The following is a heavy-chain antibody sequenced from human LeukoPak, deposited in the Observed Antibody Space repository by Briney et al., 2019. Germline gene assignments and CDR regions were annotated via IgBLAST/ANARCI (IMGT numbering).Heavy chain of an antibody. V-gene: IGHV3-23*01. D-gene: IGHD5-12*01. CDR1: GFTFSSYA. Sequence: GGSLRLSCTVSGFTFSSYAMSWVRQAPGKGLEWVSAISSTGGNTYHADSVKGRFTISRDFSKNTVFLHMSSLRAEDTAMYYCARGDDSGYYDYFDYWGQGALVTVSS. CDR2: ISSTGGNT. CDR3: ARGDDSGYYDYFDY. J-gene: IGHJ4*02.